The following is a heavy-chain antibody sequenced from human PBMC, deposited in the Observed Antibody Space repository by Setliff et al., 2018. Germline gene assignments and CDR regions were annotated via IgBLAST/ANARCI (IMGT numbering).Heavy chain of an antibody. CDR3: ARGGGYSTNDY. J-gene: IGHJ4*02. Sequence: SETLSLTCTVSGYSISSGYIWGWIRQPPGKGLEWVGNIGHTGSINYNPSLKSRLTISRDTSKNQVSLKLSSVTAADTAVYYCARGGGYSTNDYWGQGILVTVSS. CDR1: GYSISSGYI. CDR2: IGHTGSI. V-gene: IGHV4-38-2*02. D-gene: IGHD5-18*01.